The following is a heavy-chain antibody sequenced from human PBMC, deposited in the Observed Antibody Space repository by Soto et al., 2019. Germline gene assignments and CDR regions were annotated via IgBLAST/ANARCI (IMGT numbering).Heavy chain of an antibody. Sequence: EVQLLESGGGLVQPGGSLRLSCAASGFTFSSYVMSWVRQAPGKGLEWVSAISGSGGSTYYADSVKGRFTISRDNSKNTLYLQMNSLRAEDTAVYYCAKDPDGWLAPSYFDYWGQGTLVTVSS. J-gene: IGHJ4*02. CDR3: AKDPDGWLAPSYFDY. CDR2: ISGSGGST. D-gene: IGHD6-19*01. CDR1: GFTFSSYV. V-gene: IGHV3-23*01.